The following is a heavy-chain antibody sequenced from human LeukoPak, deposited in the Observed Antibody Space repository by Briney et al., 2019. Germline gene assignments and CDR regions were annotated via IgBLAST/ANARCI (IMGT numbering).Heavy chain of an antibody. J-gene: IGHJ4*02. Sequence: GGSLRLSCAASGFTFSGSGMHWVRQASGKGLEWVGRIRNKAHSYATAYAASVKGRFIVSRDDSKNTAYLQMNSLKTEDTAVYYCVRQATDDYGDDWGQGTLGTVSS. CDR3: VRQATDDYGDD. CDR2: IRNKAHSYAT. CDR1: GFTFSGSG. V-gene: IGHV3-73*01.